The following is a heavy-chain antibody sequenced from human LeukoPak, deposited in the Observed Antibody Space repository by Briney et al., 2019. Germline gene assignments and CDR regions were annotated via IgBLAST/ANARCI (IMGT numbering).Heavy chain of an antibody. CDR1: RFTFSKYA. CDR3: ASSERYSFDY. V-gene: IGHV3-33*01. Sequence: QPGRSLRLSRAASRFTFSKYAVHWVRQAPGKGLEWVAVIWHDGSNKYYADSVKGRFTISRDNSKDTLYLQVDSLRAEDTAVYYCASSERYSFDYWGQGTLVTVSS. CDR2: IWHDGSNK. J-gene: IGHJ4*02.